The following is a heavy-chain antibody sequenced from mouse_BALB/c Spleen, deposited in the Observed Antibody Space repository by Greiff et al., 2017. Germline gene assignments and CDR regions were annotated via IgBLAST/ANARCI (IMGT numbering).Heavy chain of an antibody. D-gene: IGHD2-10*02. CDR2: IYPGDGDT. V-gene: IGHV1-87*01. J-gene: IGHJ4*01. Sequence: QVQLKQSGAELARPGASVKLSCKASGYTFTSYWMQWVKQRPGQGLEWIGAIYPGDGDTRYTQKFKGKATLTADKSSSTAYMQLSSLASEDSAVYYCARGYGNYDYYAMDYWGQGTSVTVSS. CDR1: GYTFTSYW. CDR3: ARGYGNYDYYAMDY.